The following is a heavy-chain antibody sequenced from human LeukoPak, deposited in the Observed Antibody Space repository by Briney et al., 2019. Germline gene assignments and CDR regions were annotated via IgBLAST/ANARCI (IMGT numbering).Heavy chain of an antibody. Sequence: SETLSLTCTISGGSISSSYYYWGWIRQPPGKGLEWIGSIFYSGSTYYNPSLKSRVTISLDTSKNQFSLRLSSVTAADTAVYYCARHSAVTTFIFDYWGQGTLVTVSS. CDR3: ARHSAVTTFIFDY. CDR2: IFYSGST. D-gene: IGHD4-17*01. V-gene: IGHV4-39*01. J-gene: IGHJ4*02. CDR1: GGSISSSYYY.